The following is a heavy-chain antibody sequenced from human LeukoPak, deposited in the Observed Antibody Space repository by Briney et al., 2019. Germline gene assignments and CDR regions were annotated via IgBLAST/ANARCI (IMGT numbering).Heavy chain of an antibody. Sequence: SVKVSCKASGGTFSSYAINWVRQAPGQGLEWMGGIIPIFGTANYAQKFQGRVTITADESTSTAYMELSSLRSEDTAVYYCARDPALFGVVVVAATSYNWFDPWGQGTLVTVSS. CDR2: IIPIFGTA. CDR1: GGTFSSYA. V-gene: IGHV1-69*13. CDR3: ARDPALFGVVVVAATSYNWFDP. J-gene: IGHJ5*02. D-gene: IGHD2-15*01.